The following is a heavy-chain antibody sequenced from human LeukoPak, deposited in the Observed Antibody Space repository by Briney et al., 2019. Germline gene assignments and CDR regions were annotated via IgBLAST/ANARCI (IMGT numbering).Heavy chain of an antibody. CDR1: GFTFSSAW. CDR3: ADLGSRD. D-gene: IGHD3-16*01. CDR2: IKDDGSGK. J-gene: IGHJ4*02. Sequence: GGSLRLSCAASGFTFSSAWMTWVRQAPGKGLEWVATIKDDGSGKYYVDSVKGRFTISRDNAKKSLWLQMNSLRVEDTAMYYCADLGSRDWGQGTLVTVSA. V-gene: IGHV3-7*01.